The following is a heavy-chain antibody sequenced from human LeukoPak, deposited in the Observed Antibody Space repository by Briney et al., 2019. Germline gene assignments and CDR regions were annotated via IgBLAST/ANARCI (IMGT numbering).Heavy chain of an antibody. J-gene: IGHJ6*03. V-gene: IGHV3-23*01. CDR3: AREGYSSSWYASGDMDV. CDR2: LSAGVT. CDR1: GFIFSTFA. D-gene: IGHD6-13*01. Sequence: GGSLRLSCAASGFIFSTFAMSWVRQAPGMGLEWVSALSAGVTHYADSVKSRFSIFTDDSKNTVYLQMNSLRAEDTAVYYCAREGYSSSWYASGDMDVWGKGTTVTISS.